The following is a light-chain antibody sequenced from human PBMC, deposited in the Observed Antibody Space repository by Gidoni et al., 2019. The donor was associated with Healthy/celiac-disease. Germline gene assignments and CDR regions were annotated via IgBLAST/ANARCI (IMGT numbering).Light chain of an antibody. J-gene: IGKJ2*01. V-gene: IGKV1-5*01. CDR3: QQYNSYSPYT. CDR2: DAS. Sequence: DIQMTQPPSTLSASVGDRVTITCRASQSISSWLAWYQQKPGKAPKLLIYDASSLESGVPSRFSGSGSGTEFTLTISSLQPDDFATYYCQQYNSYSPYTFXXXTKLEIK. CDR1: QSISSW.